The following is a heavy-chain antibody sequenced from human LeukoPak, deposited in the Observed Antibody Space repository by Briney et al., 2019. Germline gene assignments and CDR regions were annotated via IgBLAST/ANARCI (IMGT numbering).Heavy chain of an antibody. CDR1: GFTFSSYA. V-gene: IGHV3-30-3*01. CDR2: ISYDGSNK. Sequence: GRSLRLSCAASGFTFSSYAMHWVRQAPGKGLEWVAVISYDGSNKYYADSVKGRFTISRDNSKNTLYLQMNSLRAEDTAVYYCARGSSVFGDYVHYLDCRGQGTLVTISS. CDR3: ARGSSVFGDYVHYLDC. D-gene: IGHD4-17*01. J-gene: IGHJ4*02.